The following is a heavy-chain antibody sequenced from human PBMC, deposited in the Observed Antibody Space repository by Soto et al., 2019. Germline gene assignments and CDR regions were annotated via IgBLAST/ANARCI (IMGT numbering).Heavy chain of an antibody. V-gene: IGHV3-21*01. Sequence: GGSLRLSCAASGFTFSSYSMNWVRQAPGKGLEWVSSISSSSYIYYADSVKGRFTISRDSAKNSLYLQMNSLRAEDTAVYYCARERIVVVPAAKYYYYYYGMDVWGQGTTVTVSS. CDR1: GFTFSSYS. J-gene: IGHJ6*02. CDR2: ISSSSYI. CDR3: ARERIVVVPAAKYYYYYYGMDV. D-gene: IGHD2-2*01.